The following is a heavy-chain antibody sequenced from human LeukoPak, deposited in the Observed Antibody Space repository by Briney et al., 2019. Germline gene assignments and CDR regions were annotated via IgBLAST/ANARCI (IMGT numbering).Heavy chain of an antibody. V-gene: IGHV1-18*04. Sequence: ASVKVSCKASGYTFVSYGITWVRQAPGQGLEWMGWISVYNGDTKYAQNLQGRVTITADESTSTAYMELSSLRSEDTAVYYCARDRAAVQDAFDIWGQGTMVTVSS. J-gene: IGHJ3*02. D-gene: IGHD6-13*01. CDR3: ARDRAAVQDAFDI. CDR1: GYTFVSYG. CDR2: ISVYNGDT.